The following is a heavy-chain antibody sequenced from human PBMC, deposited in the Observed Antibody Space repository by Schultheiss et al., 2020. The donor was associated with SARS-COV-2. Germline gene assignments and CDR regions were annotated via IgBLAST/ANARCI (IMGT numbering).Heavy chain of an antibody. CDR3: ARDYHYIWGSYRRPDAFDI. D-gene: IGHD3-16*02. CDR2: IKSKTDGGTT. V-gene: IGHV3-15*07. Sequence: GGSLRLSCAASGFTFSNAWMNWVRQAPGKGLEWVGRIKSKTDGGTTDYAAPVKGRFTISRDDSKNTLYLQMNSLRAEDTAVYYCARDYHYIWGSYRRPDAFDIWGQGTMVTVSS. J-gene: IGHJ3*02. CDR1: GFTFSNAW.